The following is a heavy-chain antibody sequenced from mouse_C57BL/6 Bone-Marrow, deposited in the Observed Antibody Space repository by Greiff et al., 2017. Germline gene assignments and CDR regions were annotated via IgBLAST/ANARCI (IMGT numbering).Heavy chain of an antibody. CDR3: ARTVRSWYFDV. D-gene: IGHD2-14*01. V-gene: IGHV1-55*01. J-gene: IGHJ1*03. Sequence: QVHVKQPGAELVKPGASVKMSCKASGYTFTSYWITWVKQRPGQGLEWIGDIYPGSGSTNYNEKFKSKATLTVDTSSSTAYMQLSSLTSEDSAVYYCARTVRSWYFDVWGTGTTVTVSS. CDR2: IYPGSGST. CDR1: GYTFTSYW.